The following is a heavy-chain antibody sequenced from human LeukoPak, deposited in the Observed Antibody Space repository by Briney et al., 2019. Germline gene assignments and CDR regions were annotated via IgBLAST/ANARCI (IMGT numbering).Heavy chain of an antibody. D-gene: IGHD6-25*01. CDR1: GFTVSSND. V-gene: IGHV3-53*01. CDR3: ARSTSGHNWFDP. CDR2: IYSGGST. Sequence: PGGSLRLSCAASGFTVSSNDMIWVRQAPGKGLEWVSVIYSGGSTYYADSVKGRFTISRDNSKNTLYVQMNSLRAEDTAVYYCARSTSGHNWFDPWGQGTLVTVSS. J-gene: IGHJ5*02.